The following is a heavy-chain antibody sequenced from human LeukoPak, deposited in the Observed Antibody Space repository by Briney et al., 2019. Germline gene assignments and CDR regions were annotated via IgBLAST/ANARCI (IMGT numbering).Heavy chain of an antibody. D-gene: IGHD6-6*01. J-gene: IGHJ4*02. Sequence: ASVKVSCKASGYTFTAYYMHWVRQAPGQGPEWMGWINPNNGGTKYAQKFQGRVTVARDTSISTAYMELSRLISDDTAVYYCARDSSSSFDYWGQGTLVTVSS. V-gene: IGHV1-2*02. CDR3: ARDSSSSFDY. CDR2: INPNNGGT. CDR1: GYTFTAYY.